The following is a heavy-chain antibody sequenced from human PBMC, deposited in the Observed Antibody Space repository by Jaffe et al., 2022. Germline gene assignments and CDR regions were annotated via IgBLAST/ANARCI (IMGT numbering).Heavy chain of an antibody. J-gene: IGHJ4*02. V-gene: IGHV4-39*01. CDR3: ARHSDLAAAGMAFDY. Sequence: QLQLQESGPGLVKPSETLSLTCTVSGGSISSSSYYWGWIRQPPGKGLEWIGSIYYSGSTYYNPSLKSRVTISVDTSKNQFSLKLSSVTAADTAVYYCARHSDLAAAGMAFDYWGQGTLVTVSS. CDR1: GGSISSSSYY. D-gene: IGHD6-13*01. CDR2: IYYSGST.